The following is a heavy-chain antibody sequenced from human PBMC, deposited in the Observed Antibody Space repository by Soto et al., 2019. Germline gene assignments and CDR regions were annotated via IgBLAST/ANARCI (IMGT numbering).Heavy chain of an antibody. V-gene: IGHV4-31*03. CDR2: IYFSGSA. Sequence: QVQLQESGPGLVKPSQTLSLTCTVSGDSLSRGGYYWSRIRQHPGKGLEWIGYIYFSGSAYYNPSLKSRVTMSIDTSKNQFSLRLTSLTAADTAVYYCAKSSVRGIKHSWGQGTLAIVSS. J-gene: IGHJ4*02. CDR1: GDSLSRGGYY. D-gene: IGHD3-10*01. CDR3: AKSSVRGIKHS.